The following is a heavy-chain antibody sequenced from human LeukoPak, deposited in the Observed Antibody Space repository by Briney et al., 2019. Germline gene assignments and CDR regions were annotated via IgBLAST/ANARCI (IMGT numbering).Heavy chain of an antibody. J-gene: IGHJ4*02. CDR1: GGSISSGTYY. Sequence: SETLSLTCTVSGGSISSGTYYWSWIRQPAGKGLEWIGRIYTSGSTNYNPSLKSRITISVDTSKDQFSLKLSSVTAADTAVYYCARNSCPSGSCYDNRGYFDYWGQGTLVTVSS. CDR3: ARNSCPSGSCYDNRGYFDY. D-gene: IGHD2-15*01. V-gene: IGHV4-61*02. CDR2: IYTSGST.